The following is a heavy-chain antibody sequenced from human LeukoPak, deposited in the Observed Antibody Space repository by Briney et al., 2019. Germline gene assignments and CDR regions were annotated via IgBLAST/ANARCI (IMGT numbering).Heavy chain of an antibody. V-gene: IGHV4-4*02. CDR2: IYHSGST. J-gene: IGHJ5*02. D-gene: IGHD3-10*01. CDR1: GFTFSSYAM. Sequence: PGGSLRLSCAASGFTFSSYAMSWVRQPPGKGLEWIGEIYHSGSTNYNPSLKSRVTISVDKSKNQFSLKLSSVTAADTAVYYCARDLSITMVRGVHSRIHWFDPWGQGTLVTVSS. CDR3: ARDLSITMVRGVHSRIHWFDP.